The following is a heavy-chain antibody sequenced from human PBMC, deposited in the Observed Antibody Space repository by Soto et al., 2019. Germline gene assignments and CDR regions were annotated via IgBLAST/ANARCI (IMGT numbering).Heavy chain of an antibody. CDR1: GFTFHTYV. CDR2: ITATGDKT. J-gene: IGHJ6*02. D-gene: IGHD1-7*01. V-gene: IGHV3-23*01. CDR3: SKGIGTTRLYSLDV. Sequence: TGGSLRLSCVASGFTFHTYVMNWVRQAPGKGLEWVSSITATGDKTFYADSLKGRFTISRDNSKDTLYLQMNSLRAEDTALYYCSKGIGTTRLYSLDVWGQGATVTVSS.